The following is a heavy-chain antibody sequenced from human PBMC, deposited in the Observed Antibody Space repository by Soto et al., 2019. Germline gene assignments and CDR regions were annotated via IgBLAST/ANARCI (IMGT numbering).Heavy chain of an antibody. CDR1: GFTFSSYA. V-gene: IGHV3-23*01. Sequence: GGSLRLSCAASGFTFSSYAMSWVRQAPGKGLEWVSDISGSGGSTYYADSVKGRFTISRDNSKNTLYLQMNSLRAEDTAVYYCAKDPGIAARPDYFDYWGQGTLVTVSS. D-gene: IGHD6-6*01. J-gene: IGHJ4*02. CDR2: ISGSGGST. CDR3: AKDPGIAARPDYFDY.